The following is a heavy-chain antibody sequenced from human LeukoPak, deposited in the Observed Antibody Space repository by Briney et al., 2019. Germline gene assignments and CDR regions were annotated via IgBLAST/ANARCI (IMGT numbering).Heavy chain of an antibody. D-gene: IGHD3-3*01. V-gene: IGHV3-30*18. J-gene: IGHJ6*02. CDR1: GFTFSSYG. CDR3: AKEEGVWSGYYYYGMDV. CDR2: ISYDGSNK. Sequence: GGSLRLSCAASGFTFSSYGMHRVRQAPGKGLEWVAVISYDGSNKYYADSVKGRFTISRDNSKNTLYLQMNSLRAEDTAVYYCAKEEGVWSGYYYYGMDVWGQGTTVTVSS.